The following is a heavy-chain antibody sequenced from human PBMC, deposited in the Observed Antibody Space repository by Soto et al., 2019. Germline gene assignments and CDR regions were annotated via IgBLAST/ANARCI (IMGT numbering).Heavy chain of an antibody. CDR2: INHSGST. J-gene: IGHJ4*02. V-gene: IGHV4-34*01. Sequence: SETLSLTCAVYGGSFSGYYWSWIRQPPGKGLEWIGEINHSGSTNYNPSLKSRVTISVDTSKNQFSLKLSSVTAADTAVYYCARAYDYILGGRSAIDYWGQGTLVTVSS. CDR1: GGSFSGYY. CDR3: ARAYDYILGGRSAIDY. D-gene: IGHD3-16*01.